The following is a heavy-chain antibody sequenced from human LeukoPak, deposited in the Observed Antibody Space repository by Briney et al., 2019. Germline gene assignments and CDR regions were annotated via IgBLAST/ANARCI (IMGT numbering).Heavy chain of an antibody. CDR1: GYTFTTYG. D-gene: IGHD3-10*01. J-gene: IGHJ5*02. CDR2: ISPYNGNT. Sequence: GASVKVSCKASGYTFTTYGISWVRQAPGQRLEWMGWISPYNGNTHYPQKLQGRVTMTTDTSTSTAYMELRSLRSDDTAVYYCARDWVGYYGSGSGGDWFDPWGQGTLVTVSS. V-gene: IGHV1-18*01. CDR3: ARDWVGYYGSGSGGDWFDP.